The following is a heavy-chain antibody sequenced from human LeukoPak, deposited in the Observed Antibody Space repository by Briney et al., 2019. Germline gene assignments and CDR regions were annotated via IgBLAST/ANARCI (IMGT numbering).Heavy chain of an antibody. V-gene: IGHV4-39*01. CDR3: ARHVFCSSTSCYPFAFWFDP. J-gene: IGHJ5*02. D-gene: IGHD2-2*01. CDR2: IYYSGST. CDR1: GGSISSSSYY. Sequence: SETLSLTCTASGGSISSSSYYWGWIRQPPGKGLEWIGSIYYSGSTYYNPSLKSRVTISVDTSKNQFSLKLSSVTAADTAVYYCARHVFCSSTSCYPFAFWFDPWGQGTLVTVSS.